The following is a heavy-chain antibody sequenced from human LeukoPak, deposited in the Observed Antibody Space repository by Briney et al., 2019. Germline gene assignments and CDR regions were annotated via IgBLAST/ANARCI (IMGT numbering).Heavy chain of an antibody. Sequence: SETLSLTCTVSGGSISSYYWSWIRQPPGKGLEWIGYIYYSGSTNYNPSLKSRVTISVDTSKNQFSLKLSSVTAADTAVYYCARNLLLWFGEWRSYGMDVWGQGTTVTISS. D-gene: IGHD3-10*01. V-gene: IGHV4-59*01. CDR2: IYYSGST. CDR1: GGSISSYY. CDR3: ARNLLLWFGEWRSYGMDV. J-gene: IGHJ6*02.